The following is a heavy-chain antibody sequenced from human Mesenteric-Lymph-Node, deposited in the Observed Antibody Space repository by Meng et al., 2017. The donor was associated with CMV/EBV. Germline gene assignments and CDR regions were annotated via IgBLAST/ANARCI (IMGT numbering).Heavy chain of an antibody. Sequence: GSLRLSCTVSGGSVSSGSYYWSWIRQPPGKGLEWIGYIYYSGSTNYNPSLKSRVTISVDTSKNQFSLKLSSVTAADTAVYYCARGASNYQDDAFDIWGQGTMVTVSS. V-gene: IGHV4-61*01. CDR1: GGSVSSGSYY. D-gene: IGHD1-7*01. CDR2: IYYSGST. CDR3: ARGASNYQDDAFDI. J-gene: IGHJ3*02.